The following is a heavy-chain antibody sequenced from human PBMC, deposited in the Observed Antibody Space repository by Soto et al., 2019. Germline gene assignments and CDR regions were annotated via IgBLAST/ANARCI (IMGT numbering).Heavy chain of an antibody. Sequence: VQLVESGGGEVQPGRSLRLSCAASGFTYTDFALHWVRQAPGKGLEWVAITSYDGSDKYYADSVKGRFAISRDNPKNTLYLEMNSLRPEDTAVYFCARRAWDSYYAIDVWGQGTTVTVFS. V-gene: IGHV3-30*09. J-gene: IGHJ6*02. CDR1: GFTYTDFA. CDR3: ARRAWDSYYAIDV. CDR2: TSYDGSDK. D-gene: IGHD3-22*01.